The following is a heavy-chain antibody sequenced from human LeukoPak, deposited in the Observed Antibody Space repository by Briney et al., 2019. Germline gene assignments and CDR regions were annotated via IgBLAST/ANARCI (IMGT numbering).Heavy chain of an antibody. V-gene: IGHV4-38-2*02. J-gene: IGHJ5*01. D-gene: IGHD1-26*01. CDR3: ARVLVEGGGTPRYCIDS. CDR2: IYHRGSN. CDR1: GYSISSGYY. Sequence: PSETLSLTCNVSGYSISSGYYWAWIRQPPGKGLEWIASIYHRGSNFYNPSLKSLFTISVDTSKNQFSLNVRFATAADTAIYYCARVLVEGGGTPRYCIDSWGHGTLVTVSS.